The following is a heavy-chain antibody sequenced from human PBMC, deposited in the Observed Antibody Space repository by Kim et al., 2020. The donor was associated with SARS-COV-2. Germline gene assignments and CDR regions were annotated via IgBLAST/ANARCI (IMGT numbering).Heavy chain of an antibody. J-gene: IGHJ4*02. CDR1: GFTFDGYA. CDR3: AKDGDPKVAAGGDFDY. CDR2: ISWNSGSI. D-gene: IGHD2-8*02. V-gene: IGHV3-9*01. Sequence: GGSLRLSCAASGFTFDGYAMPWVRQAPGKGLEWVSGISWNSGSIGYADSVKGRFTISRDNAKNSLYLQMNSLRAEDTALYYCAKDGDPKVAAGGDFDYWGQGTLVTVSS.